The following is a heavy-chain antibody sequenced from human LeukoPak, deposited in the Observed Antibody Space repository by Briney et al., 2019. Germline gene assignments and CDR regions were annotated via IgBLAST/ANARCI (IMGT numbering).Heavy chain of an antibody. CDR3: ARYYSGSYGFDY. D-gene: IGHD1-26*01. V-gene: IGHV4-59*08. CDR2: IYYSGST. J-gene: IGHJ4*02. Sequence: SETLSLTCTVSGGSIRTYYWSWIRQPPGKGLEWIGFIYYSGSTKYNPSLKSRVTMSVDTSKNQFSLKLSSVTAADTAVYYCARYYSGSYGFDYWGQGTLVTVSS. CDR1: GGSIRTYY.